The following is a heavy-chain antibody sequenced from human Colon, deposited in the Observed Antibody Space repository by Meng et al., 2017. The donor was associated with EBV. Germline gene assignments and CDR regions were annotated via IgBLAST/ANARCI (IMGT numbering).Heavy chain of an antibody. CDR2: VYNAEST. CDR1: GVSINSGVYF. Sequence: HERLLVSGPGLAMPSQTLSRTCTVCGVSINSGVYFWSCNRKPPGKGLEWYGYVYNAESTYCNPPLRSPVTMSMDASNIQFTLRPAAETAADTAVHYCGRNYYVYSWGQGTLVTASS. J-gene: IGHJ4*02. CDR3: GRNYYVYS. V-gene: IGHV4-30-4*01.